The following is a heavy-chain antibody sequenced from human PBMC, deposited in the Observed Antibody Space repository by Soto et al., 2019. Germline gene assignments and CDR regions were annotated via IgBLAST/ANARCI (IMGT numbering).Heavy chain of an antibody. CDR1: GGSVSRGGYY. D-gene: IGHD6-6*01. V-gene: IGHV4-31*03. CDR3: ARAPGIAACPWWFDP. CDR2: IYYSGST. J-gene: IGHJ5*02. Sequence: QVQLQESGPGLVKPPQTLSLTCTVSGGSVSRGGYYWSWIRQHPGKGMEWIGYIYYSGSTYYNPSLKSRVTMSADTSKNQFSLKLSSVTAADTAVSYCARAPGIAACPWWFDPWGQGTLVSVSS.